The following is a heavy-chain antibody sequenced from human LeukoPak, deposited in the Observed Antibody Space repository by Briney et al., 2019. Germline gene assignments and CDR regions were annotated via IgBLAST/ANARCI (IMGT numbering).Heavy chain of an antibody. Sequence: GASVKVSCKASGYTFSGYYIHWVRQAPGQGLEWMGWINPNTGGTNYAQKFQGRVTVTRDTSISTAYMELSRLRSDDTAVYYCAKDSGLVVVPVTTLMHVWGQGTTVTVSS. CDR2: INPNTGGT. CDR1: GYTFSGYY. D-gene: IGHD2-15*01. V-gene: IGHV1-2*02. CDR3: AKDSGLVVVPVTTLMHV. J-gene: IGHJ6*02.